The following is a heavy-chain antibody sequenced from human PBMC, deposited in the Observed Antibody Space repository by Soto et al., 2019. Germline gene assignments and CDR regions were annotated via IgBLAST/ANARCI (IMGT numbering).Heavy chain of an antibody. CDR2: IIPIFGTA. V-gene: IGHV1-69*13. D-gene: IGHD4-17*01. CDR3: ARMGDPGYGDYCY. J-gene: IGHJ4*02. CDR1: GGTFSSYA. Sequence: SVKVSFKASGGTFSSYAISWVRQAPGQGLEWMGGIIPIFGTANYAQKFQGRVTITADESTSTAYMELSSLRSEDTAVYYCARMGDPGYGDYCYWGPGTLVTVSS.